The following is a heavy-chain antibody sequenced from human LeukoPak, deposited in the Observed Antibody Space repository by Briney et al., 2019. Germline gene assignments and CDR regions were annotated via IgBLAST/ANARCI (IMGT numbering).Heavy chain of an antibody. CDR3: AKDPWLSSGSSWYDGY. V-gene: IGHV3-23*01. CDR2: ISGSGGST. D-gene: IGHD6-13*01. CDR1: GFTFSSYA. J-gene: IGHJ4*02. Sequence: PGGSLRLSCAASGFTFSSYAMSWVRQAPGKGLEWVAAISGSGGSTYYADSVKGRFTISRDNSKNTLYLQMNSLRAEDTAVYYCAKDPWLSSGSSWYDGYWGQGTLVTVSS.